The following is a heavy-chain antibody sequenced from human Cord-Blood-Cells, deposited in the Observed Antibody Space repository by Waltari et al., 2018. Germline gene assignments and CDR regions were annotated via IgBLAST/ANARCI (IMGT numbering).Heavy chain of an antibody. CDR3: ARDMRARSADAFDI. Sequence: QVQLQESGPGLVKPSQTLSLTCTVSGGSISSGGSSWPLTGQHPGKGLEWVGYIYYSGSTYYNPSLKSRVTISVDTSKNQFSLKLSSVTAADTAVYYCARDMRARSADAFDIWGQGTMVTVSS. J-gene: IGHJ3*02. CDR2: IYYSGST. CDR1: GGSISSGGSS. V-gene: IGHV4-31*03. D-gene: IGHD3-16*01.